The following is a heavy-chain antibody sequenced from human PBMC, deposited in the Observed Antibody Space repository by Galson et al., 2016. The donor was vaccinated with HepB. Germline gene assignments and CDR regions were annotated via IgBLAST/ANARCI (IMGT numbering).Heavy chain of an antibody. J-gene: IGHJ4*02. CDR1: GFVFSNFG. CDR3: AKERLVRRIFDH. Sequence: SLRLSCAASGFVFSNFGLSWVRQAPGKGLEWVASISTRRTTYYSDSVQDRFTISRDNSNNTLYLRMNGLRAEDTAVYYCAKERLVRRIFDHWGQGTLLTVSS. CDR2: ISTRRTT. D-gene: IGHD1-1*01. V-gene: IGHV3-23*01.